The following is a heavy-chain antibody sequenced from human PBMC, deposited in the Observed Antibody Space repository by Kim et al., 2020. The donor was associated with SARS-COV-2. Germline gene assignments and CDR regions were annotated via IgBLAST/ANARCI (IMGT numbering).Heavy chain of an antibody. CDR3: AKNRGDSSSWYLRDYGM. Sequence: GGSLRLSYAASGFTFSSYGMHWVRQAPGKGLEWVAVISYDGSNKYYADSVKGRFTISRDNSKNTLYLQMNSLRAEDTAVYYCAKNRGDSSSWYLRDYGM. D-gene: IGHD6-13*01. CDR1: GFTFSSYG. V-gene: IGHV3-30*18. J-gene: IGHJ6*01. CDR2: ISYDGSNK.